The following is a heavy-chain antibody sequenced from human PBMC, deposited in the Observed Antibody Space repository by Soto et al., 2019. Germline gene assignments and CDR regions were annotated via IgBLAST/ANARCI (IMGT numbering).Heavy chain of an antibody. D-gene: IGHD2-21*01. CDR1: RFSLSTLGTC. CDR2: IKWDNNE. CDR3: ARIPHYSDSYYMDY. V-gene: IGHV2-70*01. Sequence: GSGPTLVNPTQTLTLTCPWSRFSLSTLGTCVTWIRQPPGKALEWLALIKWDNNEYYTTSLKTRLTISRDTSKNQVVLTMTNVDPVDTATYYCARIPHYSDSYYMDYWRQGTLVTVSS. J-gene: IGHJ4*02.